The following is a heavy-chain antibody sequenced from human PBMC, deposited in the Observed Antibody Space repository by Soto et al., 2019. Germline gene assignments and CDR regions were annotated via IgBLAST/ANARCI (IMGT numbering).Heavy chain of an antibody. CDR1: GGTLSSYA. D-gene: IGHD3-22*01. V-gene: IGHV1-69*13. J-gene: IGHJ4*02. CDR3: ARDQYYYDSSGYLDY. CDR2: IIPIFGTA. Sequence: SVKVSCKASGGTLSSYAISWVRQAPGQGLEWMGGIIPIFGTANYAQKFQGRVTITADESTSTAYMELSSLRSEDTAVYYCARDQYYYDSSGYLDYWGQGTLVTVSS.